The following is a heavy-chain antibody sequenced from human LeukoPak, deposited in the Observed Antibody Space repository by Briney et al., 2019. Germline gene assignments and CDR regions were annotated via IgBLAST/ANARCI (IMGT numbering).Heavy chain of an antibody. Sequence: SETLSLTCTVSGDSITNYYWTWIRQTPGKGLEWIGNLYHSGAADYNPSLKTQVTTSVDTSKDQFSLSLRSSTAADTAVYFCARLGKTYYMVVWGTRTTITVSS. V-gene: IGHV4-59*08. J-gene: IGHJ6*03. CDR1: GDSITNYY. CDR3: ARLGKTYYMVV. CDR2: LYHSGAA. D-gene: IGHD1/OR15-1a*01.